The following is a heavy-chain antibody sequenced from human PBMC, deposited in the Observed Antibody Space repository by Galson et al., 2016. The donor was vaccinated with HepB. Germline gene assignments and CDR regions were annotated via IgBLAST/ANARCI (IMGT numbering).Heavy chain of an antibody. D-gene: IGHD6-19*01. CDR3: ARELSLVPGKGGHFDL. Sequence: SLRLSCAASGYRFSGQAMHWVRQAPGKGLEWVAVISYDGTYQLDADAVRGRFAISRDTSKNTVYLQMNSLRTEDTAVYYCARELSLVPGKGGHFDLWGQGTLVTVSS. CDR1: GYRFSGQA. J-gene: IGHJ5*02. CDR2: ISYDGTYQ. V-gene: IGHV3-30*09.